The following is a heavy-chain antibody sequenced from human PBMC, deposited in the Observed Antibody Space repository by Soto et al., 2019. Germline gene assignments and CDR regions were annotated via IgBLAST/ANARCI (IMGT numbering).Heavy chain of an antibody. D-gene: IGHD5-12*01. CDR1: GFTFSNYW. V-gene: IGHV3-74*01. J-gene: IGHJ6*03. CDR2: INSDGTRT. Sequence: EVQLVESGGGLVQPGGSLRLSCAASGFTFSNYWMHWVRQAPGKGLAWVSRINSDGTRTNYADSVKGRFTISRDNAENTLYLQMNSLTAEDTAVYYCASVAVGYYYMDVWGKGTTVTVSS. CDR3: ASVAVGYYYMDV.